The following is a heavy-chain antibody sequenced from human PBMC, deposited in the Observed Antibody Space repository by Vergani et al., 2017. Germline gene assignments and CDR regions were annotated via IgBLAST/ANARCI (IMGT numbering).Heavy chain of an antibody. J-gene: IGHJ4*02. Sequence: QVQLQQWGAGLLKPSETLSLTCAVYGGSFSGYYWSWIRQPPGKGLEWIGEINHSGSTNYNPSLKSRVTISVDTSKNQFSLKLSSVTAADTAVYYCARALEITVTFFDYWGQGTLVTVSS. CDR3: ARALEITVTFFDY. CDR1: GGSFSGYY. CDR2: INHSGST. D-gene: IGHD4-17*01. V-gene: IGHV4-34*01.